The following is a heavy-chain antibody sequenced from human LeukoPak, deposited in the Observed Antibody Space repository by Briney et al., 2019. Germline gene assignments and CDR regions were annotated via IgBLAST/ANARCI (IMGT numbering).Heavy chain of an antibody. Sequence: GASVTVSCKTSGFTFSIHDINWVRQAPGQGLEWMGWMNPGSGDTGYAQSFQGRLTMTRDTSTNTAYMELSSLRSEDAAVYYCARDINYDSSGYFYRGQGTLVTVSS. CDR3: ARDINYDSSGYFY. D-gene: IGHD3-22*01. V-gene: IGHV1-8*01. J-gene: IGHJ4*02. CDR1: GFTFSIHD. CDR2: MNPGSGDT.